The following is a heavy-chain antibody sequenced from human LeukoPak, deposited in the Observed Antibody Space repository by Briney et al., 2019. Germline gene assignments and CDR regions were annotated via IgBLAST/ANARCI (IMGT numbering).Heavy chain of an antibody. CDR1: GGSISSSSYF. CDR3: ARQLYVSGSYYAPMGV. V-gene: IGHV4-39*01. CDR2: VHHSGST. D-gene: IGHD3-10*01. J-gene: IGHJ6*03. Sequence: SETLSLTCSVSGGSISSSSYFWGWIRQPPGKGLEWIASVHHSGSTYYNPSLKSRLTISVDTSKNQFSLKMSSVTAADTAVYFCARQLYVSGSYYAPMGVWGEGTTVTISS.